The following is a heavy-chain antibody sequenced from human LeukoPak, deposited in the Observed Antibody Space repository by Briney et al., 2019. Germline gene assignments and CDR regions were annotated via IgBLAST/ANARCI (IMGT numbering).Heavy chain of an antibody. CDR3: AKSSLGYGMDV. D-gene: IGHD7-27*01. Sequence: PGGSLRLSCAASGFTFDDYGMSWVRQAPGKGLEWVSAISGSAGSTYYADSVKGRFTISRDKSKNTLYLQMNSLRAEDTALYYCAKSSLGYGMDVWGQGTTVTVSS. J-gene: IGHJ6*02. CDR2: ISGSAGST. CDR1: GFTFDDYG. V-gene: IGHV3-23*01.